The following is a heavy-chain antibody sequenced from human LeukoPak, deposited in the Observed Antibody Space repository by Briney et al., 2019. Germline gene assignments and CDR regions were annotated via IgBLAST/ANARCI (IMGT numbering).Heavy chain of an antibody. CDR1: GFIFNNYA. Sequence: PGGSLRLSCAASGFIFNNYAMSWVRQAPGKGLEWVSSISGTGVTAYYADSVKGRFAISRSNSKNTLYLQMSSLRADDTALYYCANQDRGIAAAIKIDYWGQGTLVTVSS. CDR3: ANQDRGIAAAIKIDY. CDR2: ISGTGVTA. V-gene: IGHV3-23*01. J-gene: IGHJ4*02. D-gene: IGHD6-13*01.